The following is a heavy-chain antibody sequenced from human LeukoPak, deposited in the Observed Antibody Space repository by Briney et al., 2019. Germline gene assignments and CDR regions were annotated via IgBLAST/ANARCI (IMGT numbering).Heavy chain of an antibody. V-gene: IGHV3-23*01. CDR2: ISGSGGST. CDR3: VKDNYYGSGSYVDY. J-gene: IGHJ4*02. Sequence: PGGSLRLSCAASGFTFSSYAMSWVRQAPGKGLEWVSAISGSGGSTYYADSVKGRFTISRDNSKNTLYLQMNSLRAEDTAVYYSVKDNYYGSGSYVDYWGQGTLVTVSS. CDR1: GFTFSSYA. D-gene: IGHD3-10*01.